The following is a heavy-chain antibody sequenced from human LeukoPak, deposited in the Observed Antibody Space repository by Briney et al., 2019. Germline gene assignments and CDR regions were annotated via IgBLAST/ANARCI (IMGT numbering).Heavy chain of an antibody. V-gene: IGHV3-30*02. Sequence: GGSLRPSCAASGFSFSNFGMHWVRQAPGRGLEWVAFIRFDGLNSSFEGSVKGRFSISRNNSKNTLYLQMNSLRLGDTAIYYCAKDGSPRHRPSLFYSYYYMDVWGKGTTVTVTS. CDR3: AKDGSPRHRPSLFYSYYYMDV. CDR2: IRFDGLNS. CDR1: GFSFSNFG. J-gene: IGHJ6*03.